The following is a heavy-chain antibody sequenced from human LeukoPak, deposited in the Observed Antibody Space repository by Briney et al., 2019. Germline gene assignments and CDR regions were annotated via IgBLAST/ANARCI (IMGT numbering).Heavy chain of an antibody. CDR3: ALYGSGSYYNSGFDY. D-gene: IGHD3-10*01. V-gene: IGHV4-59*01. J-gene: IGHJ4*02. CDR2: IYYSGST. CDR1: GGSISSYY. Sequence: SETLSLTCTVSGGSISSYYWSWIRQHPGKGLEWIGYIYYSGSTNYNPSLKSRVTISVDTSKNQFSLKLSSVTAADTAVYYCALYGSGSYYNSGFDYWGQGTLVTASS.